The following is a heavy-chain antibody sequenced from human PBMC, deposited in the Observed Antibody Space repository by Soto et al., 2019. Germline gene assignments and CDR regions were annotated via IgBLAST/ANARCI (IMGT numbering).Heavy chain of an antibody. J-gene: IGHJ6*03. V-gene: IGHV3-23*01. D-gene: IGHD6-13*01. CDR1: GFTFSSYA. Sequence: EVQLLESGGGLVQPGGSLRLSCAASGFTFSSYAMRWVRQAPGKGLEWVSAISGSGGSTYYAASVKGRFTISRDNSKHSLYLQMNSLRAEDTAVYYCASKQQLSSIYYYYYMDVWGKGTTVTVAS. CDR2: ISGSGGST. CDR3: ASKQQLSSIYYYYYMDV.